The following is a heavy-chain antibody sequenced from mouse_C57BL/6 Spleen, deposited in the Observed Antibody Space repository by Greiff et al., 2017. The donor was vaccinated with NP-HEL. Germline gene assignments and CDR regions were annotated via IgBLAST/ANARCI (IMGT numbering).Heavy chain of an antibody. CDR3: ARNLDYSNYGAMDY. J-gene: IGHJ4*01. D-gene: IGHD2-5*01. CDR1: GFSLTSYA. CDR2: IWTGGGT. Sequence: QVQLQQSGPGLVAPSQSLSITCTVSGFSLTSYAISWVRQPPGKGLEWLGVIWTGGGTNYNSALKSRLSISKDNSKSQVFLKMNSLQTDDTARYYCARNLDYSNYGAMDYWGQGTSVTVSS. V-gene: IGHV2-9-1*01.